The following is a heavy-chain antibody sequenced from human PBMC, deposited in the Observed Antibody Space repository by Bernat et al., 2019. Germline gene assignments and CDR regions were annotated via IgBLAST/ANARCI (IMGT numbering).Heavy chain of an antibody. CDR3: GVVTAARPVDY. V-gene: IGHV4-39*01. J-gene: IGHJ4*02. CDR2: IYYSGST. CDR1: GGSISSSSYY. D-gene: IGHD2-21*02. Sequence: QLQLQESGPGLVKPSETLSLTCTVSGGSISSSSYYWGWIRQPPGKGLEGSGSIYYSGSTYYNPSLKSRVTISVDTSKNQFSLKLSSVTAADTAVYYCGVVTAARPVDYWGQGTLVTVSS.